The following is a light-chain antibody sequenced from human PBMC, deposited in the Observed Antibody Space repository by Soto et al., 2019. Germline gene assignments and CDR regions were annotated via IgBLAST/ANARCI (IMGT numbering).Light chain of an antibody. CDR3: VLFMGSGLWV. CDR1: SGSVSSNYY. Sequence: QTVVTQEPSFSVSPGGTVTLTCGLSSGSVSSNYYPSWYQQTPGQAPRTLIYNTNTRSSGVPDRFSGSIVGNKAALTVTGAQADDESDYYCVLFMGSGLWVFGGGTQLTVL. CDR2: NTN. V-gene: IGLV8-61*01. J-gene: IGLJ3*02.